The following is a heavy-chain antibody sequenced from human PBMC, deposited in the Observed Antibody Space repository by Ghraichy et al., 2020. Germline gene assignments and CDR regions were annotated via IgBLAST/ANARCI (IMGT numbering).Heavy chain of an antibody. V-gene: IGHV3-43*01. J-gene: IGHJ4*02. CDR1: GFTFDDYT. CDR2: ISWDGGST. Sequence: GGSLRLSCAASGFTFDDYTMHWVRQAPGKGLEWVSLISWDGGSTYYADSVKGRFTISRDNSKNSLYLQMNSLRTEDTALYYCAKPSIAAAGYYFDYWGQGTLVTVSS. CDR3: AKPSIAAAGYYFDY. D-gene: IGHD6-13*01.